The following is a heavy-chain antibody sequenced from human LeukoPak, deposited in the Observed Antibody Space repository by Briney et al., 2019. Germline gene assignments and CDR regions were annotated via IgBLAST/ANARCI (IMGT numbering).Heavy chain of an antibody. CDR2: FDPEDGET. J-gene: IGHJ5*02. D-gene: IGHD2-2*01. V-gene: IGHV1-24*01. CDR1: GYTFTSYY. CDR3: ATVWVVPAAMDYWFDP. Sequence: ASVKVSCKASGYTFTSYYMHWVRQAPGKGLEWMGGFDPEDGETIYAQKFQGRVTMTEDTSTDTAYMELSSLRSEDTAVYYCATVWVVPAAMDYWFDPWGQGTLVTVSS.